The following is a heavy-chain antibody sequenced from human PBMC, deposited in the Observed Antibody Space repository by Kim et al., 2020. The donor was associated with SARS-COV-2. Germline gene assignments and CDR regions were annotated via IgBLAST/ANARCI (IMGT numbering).Heavy chain of an antibody. D-gene: IGHD2-21*02. CDR1: GFTFDDYA. V-gene: IGHV3-9*01. CDR2: ISWNSGSI. CDR3: AKVGCGGDCYSRAFDI. Sequence: GGSLRLSCAASGFTFDDYAMHWVRQAPGKGLEWVSGISWNSGSIGYADSVKGRFTISRDNAKNSLYLQMNSLRAEDTALYYCAKVGCGGDCYSRAFDIWGQGTMVTVYS. J-gene: IGHJ3*02.